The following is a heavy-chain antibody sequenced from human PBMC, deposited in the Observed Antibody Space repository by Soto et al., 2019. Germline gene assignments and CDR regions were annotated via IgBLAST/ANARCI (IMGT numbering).Heavy chain of an antibody. V-gene: IGHV2-5*02. J-gene: IGHJ4*02. CDR1: GFSLSSNAVG. Sequence: QITLKESGPTLVKPTQTLTLTCTFSGFSLSSNAVGVGWFRQPPGKALEWLALIYWDDDNHSSPSLKSRLTFTKDTSKNQVVLIMTNMDPVDTATYYCAPGSGWLFDVWGQGTLVSVSS. CDR2: IYWDDDN. D-gene: IGHD6-19*01. CDR3: APGSGWLFDV.